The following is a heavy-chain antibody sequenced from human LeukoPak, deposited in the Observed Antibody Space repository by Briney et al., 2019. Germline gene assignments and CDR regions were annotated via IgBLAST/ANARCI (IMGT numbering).Heavy chain of an antibody. CDR1: GYTFTTFG. V-gene: IGHV1-18*01. CDR3: ARGFFGTGSFLNFYGLDV. CDR2: IRAYNGNT. Sequence: ASVKVSCKASGYTFTTFGINWVRQAPGQGPEWMGWIRAYNGNTKYVQKFQGSVTMTTDTATNTAYMELRNLRYDDTAVYYCARGFFGTGSFLNFYGLDVWGQGTTVTVSS. D-gene: IGHD3-3*01. J-gene: IGHJ6*02.